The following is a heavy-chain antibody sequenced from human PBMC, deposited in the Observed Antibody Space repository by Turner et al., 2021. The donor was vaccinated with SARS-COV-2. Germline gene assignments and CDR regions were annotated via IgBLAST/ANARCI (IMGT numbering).Heavy chain of an antibody. Sequence: QVQLVESGGGVVQPGRSLRLSCAASGFPFIRHGMHWVRQAPGKGLEWVAVISYDGRNKYYADYAKGRFTISRDNSKNTLYLQMNSLRAEDTAVYYCAKAETYSSGWSGGRSYYYYYMDVWGKGTTVTVSS. J-gene: IGHJ6*03. CDR3: AKAETYSSGWSGGRSYYYYYMDV. D-gene: IGHD6-19*01. V-gene: IGHV3-30*18. CDR2: ISYDGRNK. CDR1: GFPFIRHG.